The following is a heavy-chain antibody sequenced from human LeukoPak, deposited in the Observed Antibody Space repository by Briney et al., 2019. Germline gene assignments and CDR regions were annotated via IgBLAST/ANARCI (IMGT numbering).Heavy chain of an antibody. V-gene: IGHV1-18*01. J-gene: IGHJ4*02. Sequence: ASVKVSCKASGYTFTSYGISWVRQAPGQGLEWMGWISAYNGNTNYAQKLQGRVTMTTDTSTSTAYMELRSLRSDDTAVYYCARDYYDSSGYYILGYWGQGTLVTVSS. CDR3: ARDYYDSSGYYILGY. CDR2: ISAYNGNT. D-gene: IGHD3-22*01. CDR1: GYTFTSYG.